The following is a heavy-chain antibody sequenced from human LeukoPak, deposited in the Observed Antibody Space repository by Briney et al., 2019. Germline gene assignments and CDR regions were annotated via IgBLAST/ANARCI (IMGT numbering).Heavy chain of an antibody. D-gene: IGHD3-22*01. V-gene: IGHV3-73*01. J-gene: IGHJ4*02. CDR2: IRSKANSYVT. Sequence: GGSLRLSCAASGFTFSGSAMHWVRQASGKGLEWIGRIRSKANSYVTAYAASVTGRFTISRDDSRNTAYLQMNSLRAEDTAVYYCAKDMVRRYYYDSSGYYNYFDYWGQGTLVTVSS. CDR1: GFTFSGSA. CDR3: AKDMVRRYYYDSSGYYNYFDY.